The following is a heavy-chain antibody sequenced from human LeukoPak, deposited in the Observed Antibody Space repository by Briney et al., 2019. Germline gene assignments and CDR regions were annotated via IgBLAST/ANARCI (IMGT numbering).Heavy chain of an antibody. CDR1: GGSISSYY. V-gene: IGHV4-59*01. CDR2: IYYSGST. CDR3: ARSGGDRVEMPTIIDY. Sequence: SETLSLTCTVSGGSISSYYWSWIRQPPGKGLEWIGYIYYSGSTNYNPSLKSRVTISVDTSKNQFSLKLSSVTAADTAVYYCARSGGDRVEMPTIIDYWGQGTLVTVSS. J-gene: IGHJ4*02. D-gene: IGHD5-24*01.